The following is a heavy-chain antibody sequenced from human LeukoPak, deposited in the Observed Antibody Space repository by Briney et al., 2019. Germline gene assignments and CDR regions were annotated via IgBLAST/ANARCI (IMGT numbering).Heavy chain of an antibody. J-gene: IGHJ4*02. CDR2: ISGSGGST. V-gene: IGHV3-23*01. Sequence: SCKASGGTFSSYAMSWVRQAPGKGLEWVSAISGSGGSTYYADSVKGRFTISRDNSKNTLYLQMNSLRAEDTAVYYCAKGASYNWNSIDYWGQGTLVTVSS. CDR3: AKGASYNWNSIDY. D-gene: IGHD1-7*01. CDR1: GGTFSSYA.